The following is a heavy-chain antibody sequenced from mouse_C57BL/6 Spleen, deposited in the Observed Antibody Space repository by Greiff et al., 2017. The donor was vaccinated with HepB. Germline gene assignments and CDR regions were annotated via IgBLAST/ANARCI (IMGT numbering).Heavy chain of an antibody. D-gene: IGHD2-4*01. J-gene: IGHJ3*01. CDR1: GFTFSDYG. Sequence: DVMLVEPGGGLVKPGGSLKLSCAASGFTFSDYGMHWVRQAPEKGLEWVAYISSGSSTIYYADTVKGRFTISRDNAQNTLFLQMTSLRSEDTAMYYCARVYDYGFAYWGQGTLVTVSA. V-gene: IGHV5-17*01. CDR3: ARVYDYGFAY. CDR2: ISSGSSTI.